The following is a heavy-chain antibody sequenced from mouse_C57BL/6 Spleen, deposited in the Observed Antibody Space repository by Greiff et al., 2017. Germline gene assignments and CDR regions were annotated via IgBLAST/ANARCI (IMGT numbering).Heavy chain of an antibody. CDR1: GFTFSSYA. Sequence: EVKLVESGEGLVKPGGSLKLSCAASGFTFSSYAMSWVRQTPEKRLEWVAYISSGGDYIYYADTVKGRFTIYRDNARNTLYLQMSSLKSEDTAMYYYTRVGTCYSNYYFDYWGQGTTLTVSS. CDR3: TRVGTCYSNYYFDY. J-gene: IGHJ2*01. D-gene: IGHD2-5*01. V-gene: IGHV5-9-1*02. CDR2: ISSGGDYI.